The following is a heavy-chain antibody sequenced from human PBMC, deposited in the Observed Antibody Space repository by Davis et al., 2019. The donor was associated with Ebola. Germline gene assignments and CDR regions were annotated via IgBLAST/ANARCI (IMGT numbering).Heavy chain of an antibody. Sequence: PGGSLRLSCAASGFTFSSYGMHWVRQAPGKGLEWVAVIWYDGSNKYYADSVKGRFTISRDNSKNTLYLQMNSLRAEDTAVYYCAKTTTVVTPSWWGQGTLVTVSS. J-gene: IGHJ4*02. CDR3: AKTTTVVTPSW. CDR1: GFTFSSYG. CDR2: IWYDGSNK. V-gene: IGHV3-30*02. D-gene: IGHD4-23*01.